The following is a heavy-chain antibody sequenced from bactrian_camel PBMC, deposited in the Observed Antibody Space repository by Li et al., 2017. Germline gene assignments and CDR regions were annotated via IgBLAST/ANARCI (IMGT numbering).Heavy chain of an antibody. J-gene: IGHJ4*01. V-gene: IGHV3S53*01. D-gene: IGHD6*01. CDR1: GYSSSRHC. Sequence: HVQLVESGGGSVQAGGSLRLSCTHFGYSSSRHCMGWFRQAPGKQREWVAGLDSDGIASYADSVKGRFTISRDNAKNTLYLQMNSLKPEDTATYYCAAVPSYGGNRCDTVLSEFNYLGQGTQVTVS. CDR2: LDSDGIA. CDR3: AAVPSYGGNRCDTVLSEFNY.